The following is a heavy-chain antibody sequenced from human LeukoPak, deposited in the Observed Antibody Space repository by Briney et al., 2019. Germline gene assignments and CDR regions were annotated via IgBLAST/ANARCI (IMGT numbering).Heavy chain of an antibody. D-gene: IGHD1-1*01. CDR1: GFSDSTIF. V-gene: IGHV3-53*01. J-gene: IGHJ4*02. CDR2: IHIGVTT. Sequence: GSLRLSCEASGFSDSTIFMGWVRQAPGKGLEWVSIIHIGVTTHYADSVKGRFTISRDNFKNTLYLQMNRLGVEDTAVYYCARERGRDWGQGTLVTVSS. CDR3: ARERGRD.